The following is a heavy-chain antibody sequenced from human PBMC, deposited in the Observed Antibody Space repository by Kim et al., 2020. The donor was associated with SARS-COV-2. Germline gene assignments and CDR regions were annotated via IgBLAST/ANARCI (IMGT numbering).Heavy chain of an antibody. Sequence: SETLSLTCTVSGGSISSSSYYWGWIRQPPGKGLEWIGSIYYSGSTYYNPSLKSRVTISVDTSKNQFSLKLSSVTAADTAVYYCARTSWSAAVNNWFDPWGQGTPVTVSS. CDR2: IYYSGST. D-gene: IGHD6-13*01. V-gene: IGHV4-39*01. CDR1: GGSISSSSYY. CDR3: ARTSWSAAVNNWFDP. J-gene: IGHJ5*02.